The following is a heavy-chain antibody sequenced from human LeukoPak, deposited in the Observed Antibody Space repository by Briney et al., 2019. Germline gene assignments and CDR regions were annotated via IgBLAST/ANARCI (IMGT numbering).Heavy chain of an antibody. CDR1: GFTFSSYA. V-gene: IGHV3-30-3*02. J-gene: IGHJ4*02. Sequence: GGSLRLSCAASGFTFSSYAMHWVRQAPGKGLEWVAVISYDGSNKYYADSVKGRFTISRDNSKNTLYLQMNSLRAEDTAVYYCAKIVGATQTPSDYWGQGTLVTVSS. CDR2: ISYDGSNK. D-gene: IGHD1-26*01. CDR3: AKIVGATQTPSDY.